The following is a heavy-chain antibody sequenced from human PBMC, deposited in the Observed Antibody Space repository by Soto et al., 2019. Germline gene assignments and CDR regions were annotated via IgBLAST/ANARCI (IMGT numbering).Heavy chain of an antibody. CDR1: GFTFSSYG. V-gene: IGHV3-30*18. D-gene: IGHD2-2*01. CDR3: AKDAEYHRDY. CDR2: ISYDGSNK. Sequence: QVQLVESGGGVVQPGRSLRLSCAASGFTFSSYGMHWVRQAPGKGLEWVAVISYDGSNKYYADSVKGRFTISRDNSKNTLYLQMNSLRAEDTAVYYCAKDAEYHRDYWGQGTLVTVSS. J-gene: IGHJ4*02.